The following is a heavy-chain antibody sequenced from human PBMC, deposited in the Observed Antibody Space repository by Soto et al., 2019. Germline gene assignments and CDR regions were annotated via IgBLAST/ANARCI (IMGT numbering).Heavy chain of an antibody. CDR2: IYSGGST. CDR3: ARGRYYYDSSGHLVFDY. V-gene: IGHV3-66*01. J-gene: IGHJ4*02. D-gene: IGHD3-22*01. CDR1: GFTVSSNY. Sequence: PGGSLRLSCAASGFTVSSNYMSWVRQAPGKGLEWVSVIYSGGSTSYADSVKGRFTISRDNAKNTLYLQMNSLRAEDTAVYYCARGRYYYDSSGHLVFDYWGQGTLVTVSS.